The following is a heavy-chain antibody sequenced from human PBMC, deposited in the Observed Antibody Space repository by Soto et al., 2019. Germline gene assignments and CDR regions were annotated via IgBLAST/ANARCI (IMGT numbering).Heavy chain of an antibody. J-gene: IGHJ6*02. CDR1: GYSFPNYW. D-gene: IGHD1-26*01. Sequence: PGESLKISCKGSGYSFPNYWIGWVRQMPGRGLEWMGIVYPNDSDTIYSPSFQGQVAISAEKSISTAYLQWSSLKASDTAMYYCARLVGVSTDVDYGMDVWGQATTVTVSS. CDR3: ARLVGVSTDVDYGMDV. V-gene: IGHV5-51*01. CDR2: VYPNDSDT.